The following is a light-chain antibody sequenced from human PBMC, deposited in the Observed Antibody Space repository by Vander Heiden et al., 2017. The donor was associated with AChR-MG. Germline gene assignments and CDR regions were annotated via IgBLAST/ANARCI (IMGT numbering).Light chain of an antibody. J-gene: IGKJ1*01. Sequence: DIQMTQSPSSLSASVGDRVTITCRASQSISSYLNWYQQKPGKAPKLLIYAASSLQSGVPSRFSGSGSGTDFTLTISSLQPEDFATYYCQQSYSTPRTFRQETKVEIK. V-gene: IGKV1-39*01. CDR2: AAS. CDR1: QSISSY. CDR3: QQSYSTPRT.